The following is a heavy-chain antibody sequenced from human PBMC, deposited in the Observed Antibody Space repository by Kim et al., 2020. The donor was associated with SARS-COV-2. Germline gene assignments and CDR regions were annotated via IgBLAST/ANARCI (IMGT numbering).Heavy chain of an antibody. CDR2: ISYDGSNK. V-gene: IGHV3-30-3*01. J-gene: IGHJ6*02. CDR3: ARGNTVTYPVLDYGMDV. Sequence: GGSLRLSCAASGFTFSSYAMHWVRQAPGKGLEWVAVISYDGSNKYYADSVKGRFTISRDNSKNTLYLQMNSLRAEDTAVYYCARGNTVTYPVLDYGMDVWGQGTTVTVSS. D-gene: IGHD4-17*01. CDR1: GFTFSSYA.